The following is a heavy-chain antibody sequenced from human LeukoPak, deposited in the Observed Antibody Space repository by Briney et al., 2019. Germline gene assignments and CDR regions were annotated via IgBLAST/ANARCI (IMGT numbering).Heavy chain of an antibody. J-gene: IGHJ4*02. D-gene: IGHD3-22*01. V-gene: IGHV1-8*01. CDR3: ARGAGSKSGYYLFDY. CDR2: MNPNSGNT. Sequence: ASVKVSCKASGYTFTGYDINWVRQATGQGLEWMGWMNPNSGNTGYAQKFQGRVTMTRNTSISTAYMELSSLRSEDTAVYYCARGAGSKSGYYLFDYWGQGTLVTVSS. CDR1: GYTFTGYD.